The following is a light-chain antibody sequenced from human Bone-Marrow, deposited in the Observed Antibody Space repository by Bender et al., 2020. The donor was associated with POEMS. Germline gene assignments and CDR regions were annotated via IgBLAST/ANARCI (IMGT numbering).Light chain of an antibody. Sequence: QSALTQPASVSGSPGQSITISCTGTSSDVGNYNFVSWYQQHPGKAPKLIIYEDTKRPSGVSNRFSGSKSGSTASLTISGLQTEDEADYYCCSYAGSNTWVFGGGTHLTVL. CDR3: CSYAGSNTWV. V-gene: IGLV2-23*01. J-gene: IGLJ3*02. CDR2: EDT. CDR1: SSDVGNYNF.